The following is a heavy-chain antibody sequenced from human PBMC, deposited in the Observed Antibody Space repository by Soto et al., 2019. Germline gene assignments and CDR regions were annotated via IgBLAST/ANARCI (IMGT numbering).Heavy chain of an antibody. Sequence: QVQLLQSGAEVKKPGSSVKVSCKASGGTFSSYAISWVRQAPGQGLEWMGGIIPIFGTANYAQKFQGRVTITADESTSTAYMELSSLRSEDTAVYYCASRIAARRYYYYGMDVWGQGTTVTVSS. D-gene: IGHD6-6*01. J-gene: IGHJ6*02. CDR2: IIPIFGTA. CDR1: GGTFSSYA. CDR3: ASRIAARRYYYYGMDV. V-gene: IGHV1-69*01.